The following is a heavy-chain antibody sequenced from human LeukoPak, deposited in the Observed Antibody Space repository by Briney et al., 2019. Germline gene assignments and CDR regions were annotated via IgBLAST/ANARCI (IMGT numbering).Heavy chain of an antibody. CDR1: GFTFNTYA. J-gene: IGHJ4*02. Sequence: GGSLRLSCAASGFTFNTYAMSWVRQAPGKGLEWVSAISGSGGSTYYADSVKGRFTISRDNSKNTLYLQMNSLRAEDTAVYYCAKDYGFLPPYYFDYWGQGTLVTVSS. CDR2: ISGSGGST. CDR3: AKDYGFLPPYYFDY. V-gene: IGHV3-23*01. D-gene: IGHD4-17*01.